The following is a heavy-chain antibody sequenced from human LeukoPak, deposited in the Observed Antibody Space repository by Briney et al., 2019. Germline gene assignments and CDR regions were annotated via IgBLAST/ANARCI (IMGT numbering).Heavy chain of an antibody. V-gene: IGHV4-61*03. CDR3: AREWKSSGWYRFDY. CDR1: GGSISSGGYY. J-gene: IGHJ4*02. Sequence: PSETLSLTCTVSGGSISSGGYYWSWIRQHPGKGLEWIGYIYYTGSTRYNPSLKSRVTISVDTSKNHFSLKLSSVTAADTALYYCAREWKSSGWYRFDYWGQGTLVTVSS. D-gene: IGHD6-19*01. CDR2: IYYTGST.